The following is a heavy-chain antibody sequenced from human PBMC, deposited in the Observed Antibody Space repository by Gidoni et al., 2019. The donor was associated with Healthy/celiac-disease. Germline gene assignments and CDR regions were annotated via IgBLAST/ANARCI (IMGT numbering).Heavy chain of an antibody. CDR3: ARIWGGSSWPTHSYYYYYMDV. J-gene: IGHJ6*03. D-gene: IGHD6-13*01. CDR2: IFSNDEK. V-gene: IGHV2-26*01. CDR1: GFSLSNARMG. Sequence: QVTLKESGPVLVKPTETLTLTCTVSGFSLSNARMGVSWIRQPPGKALEWLAHIFSNDEKSYSTSLKSRLTISKDTSKSQVVLTMTNMDPVDTATYYCARIWGGSSWPTHSYYYYYMDVWGKGTTVTVSS.